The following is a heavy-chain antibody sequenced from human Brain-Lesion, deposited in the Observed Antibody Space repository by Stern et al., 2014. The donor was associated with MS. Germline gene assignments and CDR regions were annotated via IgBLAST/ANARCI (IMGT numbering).Heavy chain of an antibody. Sequence: VQLVQSGPGLVKPSQTLSLTCTVSGGSISSDNYYWTWIRQHPGQGLEWIGHIYYSGTTYYNPSLTSRVSITVDTSKNLFSLRLSSVTAADTAVYYCARDHFTTSLDVWGHGTTVTVS. CDR3: ARDHFTTSLDV. D-gene: IGHD2-2*01. V-gene: IGHV4-31*03. CDR1: GGSISSDNYY. CDR2: IYYSGTT. J-gene: IGHJ6*02.